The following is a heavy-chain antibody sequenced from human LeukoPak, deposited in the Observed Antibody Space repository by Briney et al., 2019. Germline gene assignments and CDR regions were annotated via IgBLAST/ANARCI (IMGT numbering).Heavy chain of an antibody. CDR3: ARRKGTTVTGDDY. CDR2: IYYSGST. CDR1: GGSISSSSYY. D-gene: IGHD4-11*01. J-gene: IGHJ4*02. Sequence: SETLSLTCTVSGGSISSSSYYWGWIRQPPGKGLEWIGRIYYSGSTYYNPSLKSRVTISVDTSKNQFSLKLSSLTAADTAVYYCARRKGTTVTGDDYWGQGTLVTVSS. V-gene: IGHV4-39*01.